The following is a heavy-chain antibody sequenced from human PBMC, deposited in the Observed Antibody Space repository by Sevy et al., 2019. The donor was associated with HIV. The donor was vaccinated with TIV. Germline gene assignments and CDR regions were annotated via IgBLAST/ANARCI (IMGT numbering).Heavy chain of an antibody. CDR2: ISTYNGKT. V-gene: IGHV1-18*04. Sequence: ASVKVSCMASGYTFSRSVITWVRQAPGQGLEWMGWISTYNGKTNYAQKFQDRVTMTTDTSTNTASMELRSLRSDDTAIYFCAGGRGIAVAGGGYYSDYWGQGSLVTVSS. D-gene: IGHD6-19*01. J-gene: IGHJ4*02. CDR3: AGGRGIAVAGGGYYSDY. CDR1: GYTFSRSV.